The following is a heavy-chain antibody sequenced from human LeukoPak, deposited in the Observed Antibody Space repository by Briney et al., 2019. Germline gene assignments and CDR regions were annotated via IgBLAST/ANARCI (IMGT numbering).Heavy chain of an antibody. CDR1: GYSFTNYW. CDR3: ARPKSSSWSGFDY. Sequence: GESLKISCKGSGYSFTNYWIGWVRQMPGKGLEWIGIIYPGDSDTRYTPSFQGQATISADRSISSAYLQWSSLKASDTAIYYCARPKSSSWSGFDYWGQGTLVTVSS. D-gene: IGHD6-13*01. J-gene: IGHJ4*02. CDR2: IYPGDSDT. V-gene: IGHV5-51*01.